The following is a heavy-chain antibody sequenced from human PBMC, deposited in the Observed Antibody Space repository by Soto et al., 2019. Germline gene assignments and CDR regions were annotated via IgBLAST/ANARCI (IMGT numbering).Heavy chain of an antibody. Sequence: PSETLSLTCTVSGGSISSGGYYWSWIRQHPGKGLEWIGYIYYSGSTYYNPSLKSRVTISVDTSKNQFSLKLSSVTAADTAVYYCAIVRDIVVVPAAISWFDPWGQGTLVTVSS. CDR2: IYYSGST. CDR1: GGSISSGGYY. V-gene: IGHV4-31*03. CDR3: AIVRDIVVVPAAISWFDP. D-gene: IGHD2-2*02. J-gene: IGHJ5*02.